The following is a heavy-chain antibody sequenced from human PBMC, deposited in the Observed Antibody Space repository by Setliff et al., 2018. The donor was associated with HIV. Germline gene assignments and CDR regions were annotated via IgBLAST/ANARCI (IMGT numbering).Heavy chain of an antibody. CDR3: ARDRGYRSAWSYYGMDV. Sequence: ASVKVSCKASGYTFTDYAMNWVRQAPGQGLEWMGWINTNTGNPTYAHGFTISRDNSKKTLYLQMNSLSGDDTAVYYCARDRGYRSAWSYYGMDVWGQGTTVTVSS. D-gene: IGHD6-19*01. CDR1: GYTFTDYA. V-gene: IGHV7-4-1*02. J-gene: IGHJ6*02. CDR2: INTNTGNP.